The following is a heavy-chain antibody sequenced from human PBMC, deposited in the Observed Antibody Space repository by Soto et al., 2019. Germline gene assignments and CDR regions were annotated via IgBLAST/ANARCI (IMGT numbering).Heavy chain of an antibody. CDR1: GYTFSDYY. J-gene: IGHJ4*02. CDR3: ARVRLTMIVVPFGVH. CDR2: INPNSGGT. D-gene: IGHD3-22*01. Sequence: GASVKVSCKASGYTFSDYYIHWVRQAPGQGLEWMGWINPNSGGTKYAPKFQGRVTMTTDTSTSTAYMELRSLRSDDTAVYYCARVRLTMIVVPFGVHWGQGTLVTVSS. V-gene: IGHV1-2*02.